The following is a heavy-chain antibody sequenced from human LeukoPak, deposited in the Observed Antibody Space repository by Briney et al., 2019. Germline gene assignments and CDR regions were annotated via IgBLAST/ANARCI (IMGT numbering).Heavy chain of an antibody. D-gene: IGHD6-13*01. CDR3: ARVHSSSWYGSYFDY. CDR1: GFTFSNAW. V-gene: IGHV3-15*01. J-gene: IGHJ4*02. Sequence: GGSLRLSCAASGFTFSNAWMSWVRQAPGKGLEWVGRIKSKTDGGTTDYAAPVKGRFTISRDDSKNTLYLQMNSLETEDTAVYYCARVHSSSWYGSYFDYWGQGTLVTVSS. CDR2: IKSKTDGGTT.